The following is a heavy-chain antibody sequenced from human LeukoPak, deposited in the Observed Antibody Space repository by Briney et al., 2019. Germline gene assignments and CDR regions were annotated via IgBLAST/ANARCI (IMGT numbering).Heavy chain of an antibody. Sequence: KASETLSLTCTVSGGSISSYYWSWIRQPPGKGLEWIGYIYYSGSTNYNPSLKSRVTISVDTSKNQFSLKLSSVTAADTAVYYCASTEDYYMDVWGKGTTVTVSS. CDR3: ASTEDYYMDV. CDR2: IYYSGST. V-gene: IGHV4-59*01. CDR1: GGSISSYY. J-gene: IGHJ6*03.